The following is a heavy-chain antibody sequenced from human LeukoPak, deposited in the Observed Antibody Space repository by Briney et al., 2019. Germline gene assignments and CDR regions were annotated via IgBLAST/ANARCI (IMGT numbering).Heavy chain of an antibody. Sequence: SQTLSLTCTVSGGSISSGGYYWSWIRQPAGKGLEWIGRIYTSGSTNYNPSLKSRVTMSVDTSKNQFSLKLSSVTAADTAVYYCARVGAYYDFWSGSDYYYYMDVWGKGTTVTVSS. CDR3: ARVGAYYDFWSGSDYYYYMDV. CDR2: IYTSGST. CDR1: GGSISSGGYY. D-gene: IGHD3-3*01. V-gene: IGHV4-61*02. J-gene: IGHJ6*03.